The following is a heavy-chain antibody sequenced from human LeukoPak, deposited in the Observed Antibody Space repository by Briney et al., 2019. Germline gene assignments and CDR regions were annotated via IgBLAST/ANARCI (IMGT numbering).Heavy chain of an antibody. CDR2: MNPNSGYT. CDR1: GYSFTNYD. CDR3: ASAGSSGWSYFDY. V-gene: IGHV1-8*01. J-gene: IGHJ4*02. Sequence: ASVKVSCKASGYSFTNYDINWVRQATGQGLEWMGWMNPNSGYTGYAQKFQGRVTVTRNTSITTAYMELSSLRSEDTAVYYCASAGSSGWSYFDYWGQGTLVTVSS. D-gene: IGHD6-19*01.